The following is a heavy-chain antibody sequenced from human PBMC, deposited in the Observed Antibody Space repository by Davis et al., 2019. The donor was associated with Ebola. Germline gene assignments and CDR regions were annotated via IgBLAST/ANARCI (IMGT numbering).Heavy chain of an antibody. CDR3: ARYSSSSEEYYGMDV. V-gene: IGHV3-33*01. D-gene: IGHD6-6*01. J-gene: IGHJ6*04. CDR2: IWYDGSNK. CDR1: GFTFSSYG. Sequence: GESLKISCAASGFTFSSYGMHWVRQAPGKGLEWVAVIWYDGSNKYYADSVKGRFTISRDNSKNTLYLQMNSLRSDDTAVYYCARYSSSSEEYYGMDVWGKGTTVTVSS.